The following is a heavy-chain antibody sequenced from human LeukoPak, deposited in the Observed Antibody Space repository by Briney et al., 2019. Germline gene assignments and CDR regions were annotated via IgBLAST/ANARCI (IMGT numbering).Heavy chain of an antibody. J-gene: IGHJ3*02. D-gene: IGHD3-9*01. CDR2: ISSSSSTI. V-gene: IGHV3-11*04. CDR3: ARDISTLDI. Sequence: PGGSLRLSCAASGFTFSDYNMRWIRQAPGKGLEWVSYISSSSSTIYYADSVKGRFTISRDNAKNSLYLQMNSLRAEDTAVYYCARDISTLDIWGQGTMVTVSS. CDR1: GFTFSDYN.